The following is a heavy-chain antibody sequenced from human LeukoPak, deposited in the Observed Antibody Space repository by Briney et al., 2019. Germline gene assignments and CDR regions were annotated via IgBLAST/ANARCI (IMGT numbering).Heavy chain of an antibody. D-gene: IGHD5-18*01. CDR2: ISSSSSYI. CDR1: GFTFSSYS. J-gene: IGHJ4*02. CDR3: ARDPSGYSYGYGGYYFDY. V-gene: IGHV3-21*01. Sequence: GGSLRLSCAASGFTFSSYSMNWVRQAPGKGLEWVSSISSSSSYIYYADSVKGRFTISRDIAKNSLYLQMNSLRAEDTAVYYCARDPSGYSYGYGGYYFDYWGQGTLVTVSS.